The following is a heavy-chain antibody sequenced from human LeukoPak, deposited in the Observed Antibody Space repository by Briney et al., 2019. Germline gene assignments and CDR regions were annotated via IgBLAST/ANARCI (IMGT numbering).Heavy chain of an antibody. Sequence: GASVTVSCMVSGYTLTELSMHWLRQAPGKGLEWMGGFDPEDGETIYAQKFQGRVTMTEDTSTSTAHMELRSLRSDDTAVYYCARDGRITMIVVAGRARWFDPWGQGTLVTVSS. CDR1: GYTLTELS. D-gene: IGHD3-22*01. J-gene: IGHJ5*02. CDR2: FDPEDGET. CDR3: ARDGRITMIVVAGRARWFDP. V-gene: IGHV1-24*01.